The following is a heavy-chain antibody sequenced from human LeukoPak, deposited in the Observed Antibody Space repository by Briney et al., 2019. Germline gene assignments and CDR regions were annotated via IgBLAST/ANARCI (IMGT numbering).Heavy chain of an antibody. CDR2: IYTSGST. V-gene: IGHV4-39*07. CDR1: GGSISSSSYY. CDR3: ARVPYYYDSSGYYHRDAFDI. J-gene: IGHJ3*02. Sequence: PSETLSLTCTVSGGSISSSSYYWGWIRQPPGKGLEWIGRIYTSGSTNYNPSLKSRVTISVDTSKNQFSLKLSSVTAADTAVYYCARVPYYYDSSGYYHRDAFDIWGQATMVTVSS. D-gene: IGHD3-22*01.